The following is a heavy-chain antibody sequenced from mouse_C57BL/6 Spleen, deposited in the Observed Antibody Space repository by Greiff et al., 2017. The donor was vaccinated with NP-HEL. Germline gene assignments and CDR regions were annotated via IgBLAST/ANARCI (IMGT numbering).Heavy chain of an antibody. D-gene: IGHD2-4*01. V-gene: IGHV14-2*01. CDR3: AFIYYDYEDAMDY. CDR1: GFNIKDYY. J-gene: IGHJ4*01. CDR2: IDPEDGGT. Sequence: VQLQQSGAELVKPGASVKLSCTASGFNIKDYYMPWVKQRTEQGLEWIGRIDPEDGGTKYAQKFQGKATLTADPSSNTAYLQRSSLTSENTAVYYGAFIYYDYEDAMDYWGQGTSVTVSS.